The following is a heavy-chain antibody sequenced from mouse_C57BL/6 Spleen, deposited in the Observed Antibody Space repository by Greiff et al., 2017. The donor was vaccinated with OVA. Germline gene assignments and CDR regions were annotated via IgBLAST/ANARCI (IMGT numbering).Heavy chain of an antibody. CDR3: ARLGNYEAY. CDR1: GYAFSSSW. V-gene: IGHV1-82*01. Sequence: VKLMESGPELVKPGASVKISCKASGYAFSSSWMNWVKQRPGKGLEWIGRIYPGDGDTNYNGKFKGKATLTADKSSSTAYMQLSSLTSEDSAVYFCARLGNYEAYWGQGTLVTVSA. D-gene: IGHD2-1*01. J-gene: IGHJ3*01. CDR2: IYPGDGDT.